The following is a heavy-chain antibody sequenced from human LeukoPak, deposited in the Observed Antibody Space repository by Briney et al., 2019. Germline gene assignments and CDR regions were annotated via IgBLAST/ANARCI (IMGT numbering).Heavy chain of an antibody. CDR2: ISNSGST. CDR3: VRLQPNTGEWAFDI. D-gene: IGHD1-1*01. V-gene: IGHV4-59*01. CDR1: GGSINIYY. J-gene: IGHJ3*02. Sequence: SETLSLTCTVSGGSINIYYWSWIRQPPGEGLEWIGYISNSGSTKYNPSLKSRVTISVDTYKNQLSLKLSSVTAADTAVYHCVRLQPNTGEWAFDIWGQGTMVSVSS.